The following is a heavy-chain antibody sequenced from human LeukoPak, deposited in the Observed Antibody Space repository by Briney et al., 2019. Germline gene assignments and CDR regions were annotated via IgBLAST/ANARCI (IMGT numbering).Heavy chain of an antibody. CDR1: GGSFSGYY. D-gene: IGHD3-22*01. V-gene: IGHV4-59*01. Sequence: SETLSLTCAVYGGSFSGYYWSWIRQPPGKGLEWIGYIYYSGSTNYNPSLKSRFTISVDTSKNQFSLKLSSVTAADTAVYYCARGLYYDSSGSYYYYYMDVWGKGTTVTVSS. CDR3: ARGLYYDSSGSYYYYYMDV. CDR2: IYYSGST. J-gene: IGHJ6*03.